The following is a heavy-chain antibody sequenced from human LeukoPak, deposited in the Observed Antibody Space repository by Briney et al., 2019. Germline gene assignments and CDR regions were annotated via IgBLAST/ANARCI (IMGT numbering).Heavy chain of an antibody. V-gene: IGHV1-18*01. J-gene: IGHJ4*02. CDR3: ARDHGGNSLDY. CDR2: ISAYNGNT. Sequence: ASVNVSCKASGYTFTSYGISWVRQAPGQGLEWVGWISAYNGNTNYSQKLQGRVTMTTDTSTSTAYMELRSLRSDDTAVYYCARDHGGNSLDYWGQGPLVTVSS. CDR1: GYTFTSYG. D-gene: IGHD4-23*01.